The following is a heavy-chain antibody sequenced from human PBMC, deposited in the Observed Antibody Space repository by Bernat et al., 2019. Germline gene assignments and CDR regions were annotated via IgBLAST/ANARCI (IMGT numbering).Heavy chain of an antibody. Sequence: QVQVVESGGGVVQPGRSLRLSCAVSGFTFSAFGMHWVRQAPGKGLEWVAVIIHDGSNADYAESVKGRFTISRDNSKSTLYLQMNSLRAEDTAVYYCARDFTETAVQGQPPDSWGQGTLVTVSS. V-gene: IGHV3-33*05. CDR1: GFTFSAFG. J-gene: IGHJ4*02. CDR2: IIHDGSNA. D-gene: IGHD3-10*01. CDR3: ARDFTETAVQGQPPDS.